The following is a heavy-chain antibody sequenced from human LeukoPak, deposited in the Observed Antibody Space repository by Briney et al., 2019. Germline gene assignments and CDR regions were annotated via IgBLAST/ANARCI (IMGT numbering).Heavy chain of an antibody. D-gene: IGHD3-10*01. V-gene: IGHV4-31*03. CDR3: ARRVAGESRAFDI. Sequence: PSETLSLTCTVSGGSVFSGGYYWSWIRQHPGKGLEWIGYIYYSASTYYKPSLKSRVTISLDTSKNQFSLKLSSLTAADTAVYYCARRVAGESRAFDIWGQGTMVTVSS. J-gene: IGHJ3*02. CDR1: GGSVFSGGYY. CDR2: IYYSAST.